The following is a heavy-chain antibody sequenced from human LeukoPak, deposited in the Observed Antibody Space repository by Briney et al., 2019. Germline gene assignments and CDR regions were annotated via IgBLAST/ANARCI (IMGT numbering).Heavy chain of an antibody. CDR3: AKGATTRSTVITYYFDN. CDR1: GFTFSTYA. CDR2: ISGSGVTT. D-gene: IGHD4-17*01. J-gene: IGHJ4*02. V-gene: IGHV3-23*01. Sequence: QSGGSLRLSCAASGFTFSTYAMSWVRQAPGKGQEWVSGISGSGVTTYYTDSVKGRFTISRDNAKNTLYLQIDTMRAEDTAVYYCAKGATTRSTVITYYFDNWGQGTLVTVSS.